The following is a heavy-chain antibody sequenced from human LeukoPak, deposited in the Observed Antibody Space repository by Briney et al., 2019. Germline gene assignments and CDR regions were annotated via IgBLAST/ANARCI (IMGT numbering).Heavy chain of an antibody. Sequence: SQTLSLTCTVSGGSISSGGYYWSWIRQHPGKGLEWIGYIYYSGSTYYNPSLKSRVTISVDTSKNQFPLKLSSVTAADTAVYYCARYYDILTGSQAPDAFDIWGQGTMVTVSS. D-gene: IGHD3-9*01. V-gene: IGHV4-31*03. CDR3: ARYYDILTGSQAPDAFDI. CDR1: GGSISSGGYY. CDR2: IYYSGST. J-gene: IGHJ3*02.